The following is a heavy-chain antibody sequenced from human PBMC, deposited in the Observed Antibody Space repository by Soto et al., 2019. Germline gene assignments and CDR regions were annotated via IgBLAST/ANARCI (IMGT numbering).Heavy chain of an antibody. CDR1: GYTFTGYY. CDR2: INPSSGGA. D-gene: IGHD5-18*01. CDR3: ARDAAMGDYYHYGMDV. J-gene: IGHJ6*02. Sequence: ASVKVSCKASGYTFTGYYLHWVRQAPGQGLEWMGWINPSSGGANIAQKFQGWVTMTRDTSIDTAYMELTRLRSDDTAVYYCARDAAMGDYYHYGMDVWGQGXPVTVYS. V-gene: IGHV1-2*04.